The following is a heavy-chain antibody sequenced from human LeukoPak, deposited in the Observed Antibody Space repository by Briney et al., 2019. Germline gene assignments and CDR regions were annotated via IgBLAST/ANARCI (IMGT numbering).Heavy chain of an antibody. V-gene: IGHV4-59*08. CDR2: IYYSGST. Sequence: SETLSLTCTVSGGSISSYYWSWIRQPPGKGLEWIGYIYYSGSTNYNPSLKSRVTISVDTSKNQFSLKLSSVTAADTAVYYCARGPLGGSYWDWGQGTLVTVSS. J-gene: IGHJ4*02. CDR1: GGSISSYY. CDR3: ARGPLGGSYWD. D-gene: IGHD1-26*01.